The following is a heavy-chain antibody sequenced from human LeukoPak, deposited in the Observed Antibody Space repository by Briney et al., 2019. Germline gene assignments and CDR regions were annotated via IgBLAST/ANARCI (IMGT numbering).Heavy chain of an antibody. J-gene: IGHJ4*02. D-gene: IGHD1-26*01. Sequence: GGSLRLSCAASGFTFRSYSMNRVRQAPGKGLEWVSSVSSSSSYIYYADSVKGRFTISRDNAKNSLHLQMNSLRAEDTAVYYCARRLEVTSYSPFDYWGQGTLVTVSS. CDR2: VSSSSSYI. V-gene: IGHV3-21*01. CDR1: GFTFRSYS. CDR3: ARRLEVTSYSPFDY.